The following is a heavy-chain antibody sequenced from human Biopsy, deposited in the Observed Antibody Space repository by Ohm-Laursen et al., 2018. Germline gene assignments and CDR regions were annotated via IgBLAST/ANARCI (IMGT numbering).Heavy chain of an antibody. CDR2: ISWISGSI. D-gene: IGHD2-21*01. J-gene: IGHJ4*02. V-gene: IGHV3-9*01. Sequence: SLRLSCAASGFTFQDHAMHWVRQAPGKGLEWVSGISWISGSINYAVSVQGRFTISRDNAKNSLYLQMNSLRVEDTALYFCARLGELHGLWYFDFWGQGALVTVSS. CDR3: ARLGELHGLWYFDF. CDR1: GFTFQDHA.